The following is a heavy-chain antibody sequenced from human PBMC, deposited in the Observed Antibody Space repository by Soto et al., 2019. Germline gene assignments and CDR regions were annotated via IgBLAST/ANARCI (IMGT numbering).Heavy chain of an antibody. CDR2: IYWDDDK. V-gene: IGHV2-5*02. CDR1: GFSLSTSEVG. J-gene: IGHJ4*02. D-gene: IGHD3-9*01. Sequence: QITLKESGPTLVKPTQTLTLTCTFSGFSLSTSEVGVGWIRQPPGKALEWLALIYWDDDKRYSPSLKSRLNVTXXTSKNQVVLTMTNMDPLDTATYYCAHRFDWYYFDYWGQGTLVTVSS. CDR3: AHRFDWYYFDY.